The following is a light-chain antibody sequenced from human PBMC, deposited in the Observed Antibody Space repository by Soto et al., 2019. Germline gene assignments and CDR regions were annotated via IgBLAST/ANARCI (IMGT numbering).Light chain of an antibody. CDR1: QSVSSY. J-gene: IGKJ4*01. Sequence: EIVLTQSPATLSLPPGERATLSCRASQSVSSYLAWYQQKPGQAPRLLIYDASNRATGIPARFSGSGSGTDFTLTISSLEPEDFAVYYCQQRSNWPPKLTFGGGTKVEIK. CDR2: DAS. V-gene: IGKV3-11*01. CDR3: QQRSNWPPKLT.